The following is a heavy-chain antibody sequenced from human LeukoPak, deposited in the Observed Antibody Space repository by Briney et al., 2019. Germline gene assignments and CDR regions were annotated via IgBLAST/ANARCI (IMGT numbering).Heavy chain of an antibody. V-gene: IGHV4-39*01. D-gene: IGHD3-22*01. J-gene: IGHJ3*02. CDR1: GGSISSSSYY. Sequence: SETLSLTCTVSGGSISSSSYYWGWIRQPPGKGLEWIGSIYYSGSTYYNPSLKSRVTISVDTSKNQFSLKLSSVTAADTAVYYCARSYYYDSSGYLSNAFDIWGQGTMVTVSS. CDR2: IYYSGST. CDR3: ARSYYYDSSGYLSNAFDI.